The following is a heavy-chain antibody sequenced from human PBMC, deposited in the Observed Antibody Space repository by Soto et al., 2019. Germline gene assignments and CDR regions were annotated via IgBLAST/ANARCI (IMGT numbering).Heavy chain of an antibody. Sequence: GASVKVSCKASGYTFISYGISWVRQAPGQGLEWMGWISAYNGNTNYAQKLQGRVTMTTDTSTSTAYMELRSLRSDDTAVYYCARGPPSYYDSSGYYKYFDYWGQGTLVTVSS. D-gene: IGHD3-22*01. CDR2: ISAYNGNT. CDR1: GYTFISYG. J-gene: IGHJ4*02. CDR3: ARGPPSYYDSSGYYKYFDY. V-gene: IGHV1-18*01.